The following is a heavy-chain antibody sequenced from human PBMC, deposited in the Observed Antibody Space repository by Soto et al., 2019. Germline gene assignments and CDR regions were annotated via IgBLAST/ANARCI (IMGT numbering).Heavy chain of an antibody. D-gene: IGHD3-9*01. CDR3: ARDIIQDYDILTGYFHY. V-gene: IGHV1-46*03. Sequence: QVQLVQSGAEVKKPGASVKVSCKASGYTFTSYYMHWVRQAPGQGLEWMGIINPSGGSTSYAQKFQGRVTMTRDTSTSTVYMELSSLRSEDTAVYYCARDIIQDYDILTGYFHYWGQGTLVTVSS. CDR2: INPSGGST. J-gene: IGHJ4*02. CDR1: GYTFTSYY.